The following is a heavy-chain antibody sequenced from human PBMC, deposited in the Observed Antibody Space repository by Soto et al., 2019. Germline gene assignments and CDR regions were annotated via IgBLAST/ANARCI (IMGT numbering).Heavy chain of an antibody. J-gene: IGHJ4*02. CDR2: ISVNNGNT. Sequence: QVQLVQSGAEVKKPGASVKVSCKASGYTFTSYGINWVRQAPGQGLEWMGWISVNNGNTNYAQKLQGRVTMTTDTSTSTAHMERRSLRSDDTAVYYCARASITMIRGVIRSIDSWGQGTLVTVSS. CDR1: GYTFTSYG. D-gene: IGHD3-10*01. V-gene: IGHV1-18*01. CDR3: ARASITMIRGVIRSIDS.